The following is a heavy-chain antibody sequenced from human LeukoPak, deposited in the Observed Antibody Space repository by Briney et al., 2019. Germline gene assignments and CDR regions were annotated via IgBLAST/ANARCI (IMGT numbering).Heavy chain of an antibody. CDR2: IYYSGST. Sequence: KSSETLSLTCTVSGGSISSSSYYWGWIRQPPGKGLEWIGSIYYSGSTYYNPSLKSRVTISVDTSKNQFSLKLSSVTAADTAVYYCARHFALLRYFDWLLPFDYWGQGTLVTVSS. V-gene: IGHV4-39*01. CDR1: GGSISSSSYY. J-gene: IGHJ4*02. D-gene: IGHD3-9*01. CDR3: ARHFALLRYFDWLLPFDY.